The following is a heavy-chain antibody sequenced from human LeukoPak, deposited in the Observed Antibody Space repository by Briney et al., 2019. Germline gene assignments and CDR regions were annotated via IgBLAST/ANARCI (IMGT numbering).Heavy chain of an antibody. J-gene: IGHJ4*02. Sequence: PSETLSLTCAVSGGSISSRGYYWAWIRESGGKGLEWIGRIYPSGSANYNPSFKSRVTISLAASKNHFSLKLSSVTAADTALYYCAREPAAGSGNYWGQGTLVTVSS. CDR3: AREPAAGSGNY. CDR1: GGSISSRGYY. CDR2: IYPSGSA. D-gene: IGHD3-10*01. V-gene: IGHV4-61*02.